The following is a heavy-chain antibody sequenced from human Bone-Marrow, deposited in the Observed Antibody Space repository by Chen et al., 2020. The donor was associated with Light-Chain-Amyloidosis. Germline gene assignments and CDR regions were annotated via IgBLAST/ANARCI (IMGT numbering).Heavy chain of an antibody. CDR2: IYPDDSDA. CDR1: GYTFPNYW. Sequence: EVQLEQSGPEVKTPGASLKISCKGSGYTFPNYWIGWVRQMPGKGLEWMGVIYPDDSDARYSPSFEGQVTISADKSITTAYLQWRSLKASDTAMYYCARRRDGYNFDYWGQGTLVTVSS. J-gene: IGHJ4*02. CDR3: ARRRDGYNFDY. D-gene: IGHD5-12*01. V-gene: IGHV5-51*01.